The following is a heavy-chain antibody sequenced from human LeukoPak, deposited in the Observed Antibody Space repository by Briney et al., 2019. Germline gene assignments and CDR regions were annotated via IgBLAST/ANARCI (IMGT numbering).Heavy chain of an antibody. Sequence: PGGSLRLSCAASGFTVSSNYMSWVRQAPGKGLEWVSVIYSGGSTYYADSVKGRFTISRDNSKNTLYLQMNSLRAEDTAVYYCAKGPVTIFGVVPSRWFDPWGQGTLVTVSS. CDR3: AKGPVTIFGVVPSRWFDP. CDR1: GFTVSSNY. CDR2: IYSGGST. V-gene: IGHV3-66*01. D-gene: IGHD3-3*01. J-gene: IGHJ5*02.